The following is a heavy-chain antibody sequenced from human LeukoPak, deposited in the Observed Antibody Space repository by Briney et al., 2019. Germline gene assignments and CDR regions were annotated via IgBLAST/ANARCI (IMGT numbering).Heavy chain of an antibody. CDR3: PRDQWLLGAFDI. D-gene: IGHD3-22*01. V-gene: IGHV3-21*01. CDR2: ISSSSSYI. CDR1: GFTFSSYS. J-gene: IGHJ3*02. Sequence: PGGSLRLSCAASGFTFSSYSMNWVRQAPGKGLEWVSSISSSSSYIYYADSVKGRFTISRDNAKNSLYLQMNSLRAEDTAVYYCPRDQWLLGAFDIWGQGTMVTVSS.